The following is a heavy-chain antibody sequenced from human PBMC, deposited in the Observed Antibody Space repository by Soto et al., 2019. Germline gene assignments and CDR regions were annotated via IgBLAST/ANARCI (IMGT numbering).Heavy chain of an antibody. V-gene: IGHV3-66*01. Sequence: GGSLRLSCAASGFTVSSNYMSWVRQAPGKGLEWVSVIYSGGSTYYADSVKGRFTISRDNSKNTLYLQMNSLRAEDTAVYYCARAPMELPQYYYYYYYMDVWGKGTTVTVSS. J-gene: IGHJ6*03. CDR2: IYSGGST. CDR3: ARAPMELPQYYYYYYYMDV. D-gene: IGHD3-10*01. CDR1: GFTVSSNY.